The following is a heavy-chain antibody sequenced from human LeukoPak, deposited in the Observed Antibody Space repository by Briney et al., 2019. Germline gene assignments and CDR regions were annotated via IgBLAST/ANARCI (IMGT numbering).Heavy chain of an antibody. CDR2: IIGDGNSA. J-gene: IGHJ4*02. CDR1: GFTFSTYW. CDR3: ARSDYTDY. V-gene: IGHV3-74*01. Sequence: GGSLRLSCAASGFTFSTYWMHWVRQVPGKGLVWVSRIIGDGNSATYADFVKGRFTISRDNAKNTLYLQMNSLRVEDTAVYYCARSDYTDYWGQGTLVTVSS. D-gene: IGHD3-3*01.